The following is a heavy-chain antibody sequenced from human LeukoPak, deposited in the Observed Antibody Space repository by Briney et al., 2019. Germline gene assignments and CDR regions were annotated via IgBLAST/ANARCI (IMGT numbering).Heavy chain of an antibody. J-gene: IGHJ6*02. CDR3: ATGSSGWPHYGMDV. CDR1: GGSISSYY. Sequence: SETLSLTCTVSGGSISSYYWSWIRQPPGKGLEWIGYIYYSGSTNYNPSLKSRVTISVDASKNQFSLKLSSVTAADTAVYYCATGSSGWPHYGMDVWGQGTTVTVSS. CDR2: IYYSGST. D-gene: IGHD6-19*01. V-gene: IGHV4-59*08.